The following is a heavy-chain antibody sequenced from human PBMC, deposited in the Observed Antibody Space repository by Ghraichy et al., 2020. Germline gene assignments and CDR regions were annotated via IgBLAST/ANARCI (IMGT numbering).Heavy chain of an antibody. J-gene: IGHJ5*02. D-gene: IGHD1-1*01. CDR2: IKQDGSQK. CDR3: VRVRWNDGGVDWFDP. Sequence: GGSLRLSCAASGFTFSSYWMSWVRQAPGKGLEWVTNIKQDGSQKHYVDSLKGRFTISRDKAKNSLYLQMNSLRAEDTAVYSCVRVRWNDGGVDWFDPWGQGTLVTVSS. CDR1: GFTFSSYW. V-gene: IGHV3-7*01.